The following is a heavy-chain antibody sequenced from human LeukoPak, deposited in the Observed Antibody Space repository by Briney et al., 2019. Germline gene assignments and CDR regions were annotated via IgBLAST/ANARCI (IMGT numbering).Heavy chain of an antibody. CDR1: GFTVSSNY. CDR3: ARLMGYGSGSPSSYYYGMDV. V-gene: IGHV3-66*01. CDR2: IYSGGST. J-gene: IGHJ6*02. Sequence: GGSLRLSCAASGFTVSSNYMSWVRQAPGKGLEWVSVIYSGGSTYYADSVKGRFTISRDNSKNTLYLQMNSLRAEDTAVYYCARLMGYGSGSPSSYYYGMDVWGQGTTVTVSS. D-gene: IGHD3-10*01.